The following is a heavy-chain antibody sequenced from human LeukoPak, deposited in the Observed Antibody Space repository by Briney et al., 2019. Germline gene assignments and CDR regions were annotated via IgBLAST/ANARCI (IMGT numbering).Heavy chain of an antibody. CDR1: GGSFSGYY. D-gene: IGHD6-13*01. J-gene: IGHJ4*02. CDR3: ARDQRARSWTENVGIDY. Sequence: SETLSLTCAVYGGSFSGYYWSWIRQPPGKGLEWIGEINHSGSTNYNPSLKSRVTISVDTSKNQFSLKLSSLTAADTAMYYCARDQRARSWTENVGIDYWGQGTLVTVSS. V-gene: IGHV4-34*01. CDR2: INHSGST.